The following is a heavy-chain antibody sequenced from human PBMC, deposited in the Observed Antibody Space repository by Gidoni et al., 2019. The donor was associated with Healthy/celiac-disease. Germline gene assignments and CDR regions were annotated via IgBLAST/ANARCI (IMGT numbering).Heavy chain of an antibody. V-gene: IGHV5-51*01. CDR1: EYSFTSYW. CDR2: IYPGDSDT. CDR3: ARGICFGESPGPAVS. Sequence: EVQLVQSGAEVKKPGESLKSTCTGSEYSFTSYWIGWVRQMPGKGLEWMGIIYPGDSDTRYSPSFQGQVPISAVKSISTAYLQWSSLKASDTAMYYCARGICFGESPGPAVSWGQGTLVTVSS. D-gene: IGHD3-10*01. J-gene: IGHJ4*03.